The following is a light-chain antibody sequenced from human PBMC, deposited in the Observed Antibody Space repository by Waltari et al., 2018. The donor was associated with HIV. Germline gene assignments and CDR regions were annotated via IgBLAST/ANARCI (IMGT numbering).Light chain of an antibody. CDR2: YDS. CDR3: QLWDGTGDHPGV. Sequence: SYVLTQPPSVSVAPGKTARITCGGNNIGSKGVHWYQQKPGQAPVLVIDYDSHRPSGIPGRFAGSKSGNTATLTSSRGEAGDEADYYCQLWDGTGDHPGVFGTGTQVTVL. V-gene: IGLV3-21*04. J-gene: IGLJ1*01. CDR1: NIGSKG.